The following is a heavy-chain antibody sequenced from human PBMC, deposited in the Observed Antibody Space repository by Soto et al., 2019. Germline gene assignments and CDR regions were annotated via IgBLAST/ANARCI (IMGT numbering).Heavy chain of an antibody. V-gene: IGHV1-18*01. CDR2: ISTYNGNT. D-gene: IGHD1-26*01. CDR1: GYTFPSYR. Sequence: ASVQVSCMASGYTFPSYRISWVRQAPGQGLEWMGWISTYNGNTSYTQKFQGRVTMTSDTSTSTAYMELRSLRSDDTAVYYCARGRRIYSRRWFDPWGQGTLVTVSS. CDR3: ARGRRIYSRRWFDP. J-gene: IGHJ5*02.